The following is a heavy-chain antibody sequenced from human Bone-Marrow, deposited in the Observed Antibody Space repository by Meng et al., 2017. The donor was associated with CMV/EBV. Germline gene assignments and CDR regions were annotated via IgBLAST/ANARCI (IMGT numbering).Heavy chain of an antibody. D-gene: IGHD6-19*01. CDR2: SIPIFGTA. CDR3: AREVAVAGLNFDY. Sequence: SVQVSCKASGGTFSSYALSWVRQAPGQGLEWMGGSIPIFGTANYAQKFQGRVTITTDESTSTAYMELSSLRSEDAAVYYGAREVAVAGLNFDYWGQGTLVTVSS. CDR1: GGTFSSYA. V-gene: IGHV1-69*05. J-gene: IGHJ4*02.